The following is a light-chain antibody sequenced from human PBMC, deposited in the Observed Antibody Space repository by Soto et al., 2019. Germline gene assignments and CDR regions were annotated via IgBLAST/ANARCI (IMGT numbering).Light chain of an antibody. CDR3: QQSYSTPRT. CDR1: QSISSY. V-gene: IGKV1-39*01. CDR2: AAS. Sequence: DIQMTQSPSSLSASVGDRENITCRASQSISSYLNWYQQKPGKAPKLLIYAASSLQSGVPSRFSGSGSGTDFTLTISSLQPEDFATYYCQQSYSTPRTFGQGTKV. J-gene: IGKJ1*01.